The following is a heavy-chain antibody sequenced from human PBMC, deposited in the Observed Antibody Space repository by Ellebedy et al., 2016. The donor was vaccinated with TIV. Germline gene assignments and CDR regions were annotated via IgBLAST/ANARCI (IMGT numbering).Heavy chain of an antibody. J-gene: IGHJ6*02. V-gene: IGHV3-9*01. CDR3: AKDRLSDSSMDYYRHYGMDV. D-gene: IGHD3-10*01. Sequence: GGSLRLSXAASGFTFDDFAMHWVRQAPGKGLEWVSGTNWRGNSVGYADSVRGRFTISRDNAKNSLFLQMNSLRLEDTALYYCAKDRLSDSSMDYYRHYGMDVWGQGTTVTVSS. CDR1: GFTFDDFA. CDR2: TNWRGNSV.